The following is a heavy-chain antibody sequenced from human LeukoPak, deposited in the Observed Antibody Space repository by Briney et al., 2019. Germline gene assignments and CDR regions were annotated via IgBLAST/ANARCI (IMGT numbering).Heavy chain of an antibody. D-gene: IGHD3-22*01. CDR2: IIPILGIA. CDR1: GGTFSSYA. CDR3: ARGVTTARDYWFDP. V-gene: IGHV1-69*04. Sequence: GASVKVSCKASGGTFSSYAISWVRQAPGQGLEWMGRIIPILGIANYAQKFQGRVTITADKSTSTAYMELSSLRSEDTVVYYCARGVTTARDYWFDPWGQGTLVTVSS. J-gene: IGHJ5*02.